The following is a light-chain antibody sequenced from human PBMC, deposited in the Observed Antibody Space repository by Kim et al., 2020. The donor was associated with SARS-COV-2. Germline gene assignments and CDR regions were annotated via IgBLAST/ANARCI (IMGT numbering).Light chain of an antibody. Sequence: GQKVTISCCGRTSSVGGESVSWYQHPPGKAPKLLIYDNNKRPSGIPDRFSGSKSGTSATLAITGLQAGDEADYYCGTWVSSLRIGVFGGGTQLTVL. CDR2: DNN. V-gene: IGLV1-51*01. J-gene: IGLJ2*01. CDR3: GTWVSSLRIGV. CDR1: TSSVGGES.